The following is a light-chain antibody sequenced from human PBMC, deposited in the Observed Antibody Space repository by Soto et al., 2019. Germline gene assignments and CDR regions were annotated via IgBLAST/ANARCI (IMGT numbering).Light chain of an antibody. Sequence: EVVMRPSLPPLSVSPRECSTLSCRASQGIGDTLGWYQHQPFQTPRLLIYDTSTRATGVPTRFSCSRSGAEFTLTINSLQSEDFAVYYCQPDNNWPLTFXGGTKV. V-gene: IGKV3-15*01. CDR1: QGIGDT. CDR3: QPDNNWPLT. J-gene: IGKJ4*01. CDR2: DTS.